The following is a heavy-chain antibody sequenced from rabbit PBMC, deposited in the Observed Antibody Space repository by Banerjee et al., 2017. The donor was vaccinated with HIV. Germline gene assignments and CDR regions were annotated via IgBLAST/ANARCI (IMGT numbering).Heavy chain of an antibody. D-gene: IGHD7-1*01. V-gene: IGHV1S47*01. CDR3: ARDLTGVTGWNFNL. CDR1: GFDFSSYG. J-gene: IGHJ4*01. Sequence: QEQLMESGGGLVQPGGSLKLSCKVSGFDFSSYGVSWVRQAPGKGLEWIGYIDPLFGSTYYASWVNGRFTISSHNAQNTLYLQLNSLTAADTATYFCARDLTGVTGWNFNLWGPGTL. CDR2: IDPLFGST.